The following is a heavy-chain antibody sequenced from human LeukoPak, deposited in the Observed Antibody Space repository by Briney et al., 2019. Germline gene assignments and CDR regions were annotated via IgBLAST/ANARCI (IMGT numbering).Heavy chain of an antibody. CDR2: INHSGSTS. D-gene: IGHD5-12*01. CDR1: GESFSGYF. J-gene: IGHJ4*02. CDR3: ARKSGYARDY. V-gene: IGHV4-34*01. Sequence: SETLSPTCAVYGESFSGYFWNWIRQPPGKGLEWIGEINHSGSTSNHNPSLKSRVTMSVDTSKNQFSLKLSSVTAADTAVYYCARKSGYARDYWGQGNLVTVSS.